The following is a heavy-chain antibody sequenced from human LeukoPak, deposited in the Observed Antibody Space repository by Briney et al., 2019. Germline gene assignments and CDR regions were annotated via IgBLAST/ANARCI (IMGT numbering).Heavy chain of an antibody. D-gene: IGHD3-22*01. CDR2: IYHSGST. CDR3: ARDLYDSSGYATSGYDP. Sequence: SETLSLTCTVSGYSISSGYYWGWIRQPPGKGLEWIGSIYHSGSTYYNPSLKSRVTISVDTSKNQFSLKLSSVTAADTAVYYCARDLYDSSGYATSGYDPWGQGTLVTVSS. J-gene: IGHJ5*02. CDR1: GYSISSGYY. V-gene: IGHV4-38-2*02.